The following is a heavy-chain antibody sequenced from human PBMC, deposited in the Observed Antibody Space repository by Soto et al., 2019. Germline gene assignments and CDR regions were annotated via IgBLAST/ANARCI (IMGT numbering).Heavy chain of an antibody. D-gene: IGHD3-3*01. J-gene: IGHJ6*02. CDR3: ARHLRSDFRGGYYPDGMDV. CDR2: IDPSDSYT. V-gene: IGHV5-10-1*01. CDR1: GYSFTSYW. Sequence: GESLKIACKGSGYSFTSYWISWVRQMPGKGLEWMGRIDPSDSYTNYSPSFQGHVTISADKSISTAYLQWSSLKASDTAMYYCARHLRSDFRGGYYPDGMDVWGQGTTVTVSS.